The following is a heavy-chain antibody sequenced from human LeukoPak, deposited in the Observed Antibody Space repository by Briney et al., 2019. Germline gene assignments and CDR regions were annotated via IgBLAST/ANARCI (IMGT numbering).Heavy chain of an antibody. J-gene: IGHJ5*02. D-gene: IGHD5-12*01. Sequence: PSETLSLTCTVSGGSISSSSYYWGWVRQAPGKGLEWVASINGDTSEIHYVDSVKGRFTISRDNTKDSLYLQMNSLRAEDTAVYYCAKGGVYSGYAFDPWGQGTLVTVSS. CDR1: GGSISSSSYY. CDR3: AKGGVYSGYAFDP. V-gene: IGHV3-7*03. CDR2: INGDTSEI.